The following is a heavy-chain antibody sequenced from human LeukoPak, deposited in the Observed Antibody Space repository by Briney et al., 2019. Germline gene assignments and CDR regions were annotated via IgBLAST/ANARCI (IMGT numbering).Heavy chain of an antibody. CDR1: GFIVSNNH. J-gene: IGHJ3*02. CDR3: ARVSAAFDI. V-gene: IGHV3-53*05. D-gene: IGHD3-16*02. CDR2: IYGGGST. Sequence: GGSLRLSFAASGFIVSNNHKSWVRQAPGKGLQWVSVIYGGGSTYYADSVKGRFTISRDNSKNTLYLQMGSLRAEDMAVYYCARVSAAFDIWGQGTMVTVSS.